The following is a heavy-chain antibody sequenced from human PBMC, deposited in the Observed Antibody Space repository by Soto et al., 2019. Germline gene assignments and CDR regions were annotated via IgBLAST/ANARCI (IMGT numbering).Heavy chain of an antibody. V-gene: IGHV1-69*12. D-gene: IGHD2-15*01. J-gene: IGHJ6*02. CDR1: GGTFSSYA. Sequence: QVQLVQSGAEVKKPGSSVKVSCKASGGTFSSYAISWVRQAPGQGLEWMGGIIPIFGTANYAQKFQGRVTITADESTSTADMELSSLRSEDTAVYYCARGVVVVAATSYYYYGMDVWGQGTTVTVSS. CDR3: ARGVVVVAATSYYYYGMDV. CDR2: IIPIFGTA.